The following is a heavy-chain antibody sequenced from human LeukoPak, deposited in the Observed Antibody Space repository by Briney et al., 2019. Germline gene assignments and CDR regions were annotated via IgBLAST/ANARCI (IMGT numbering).Heavy chain of an antibody. CDR3: ARVPRSGSYSLDY. J-gene: IGHJ4*02. CDR2: INGDGSST. Sequence: GGALRLSCAASGLSFSSYWMHWVRQAPGKGRVWVSRINGDGSSTTYADSVKGRFTISRDNAKNTLYLQMNSLRAEDTAVYYCARVPRSGSYSLDYWGQGTLVTVSS. D-gene: IGHD3-10*01. V-gene: IGHV3-74*01. CDR1: GLSFSSYW.